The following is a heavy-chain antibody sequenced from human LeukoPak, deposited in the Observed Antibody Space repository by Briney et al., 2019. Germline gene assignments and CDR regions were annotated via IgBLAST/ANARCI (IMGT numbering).Heavy chain of an antibody. Sequence: SVKVSCKASGGTFSSYAISWVRQAPGQGLEWMGGIIPIFGTANYAQKFQGRVTITADESTSTAYMELSSLRSEDTAVYYCARGDLEVKALDYWGQGTLVTVSS. CDR1: GGTFSSYA. CDR3: ARGDLEVKALDY. J-gene: IGHJ4*02. CDR2: IIPIFGTA. V-gene: IGHV1-69*01. D-gene: IGHD4-23*01.